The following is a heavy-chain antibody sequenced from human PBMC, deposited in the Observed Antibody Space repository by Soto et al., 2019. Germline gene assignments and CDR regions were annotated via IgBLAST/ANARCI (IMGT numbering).Heavy chain of an antibody. V-gene: IGHV1-2*04. Sequence: GASVKVSCKASGYTFTSYYMHWVRQAPGQGLEWMGWINPNSGGTNYAQKFQGWVTMTRDTSISTAYMELSRLRSDDTAVYYCAATEQHRPYYFDYWGQGTLVTVSS. CDR3: AATEQHRPYYFDY. CDR1: GYTFTSYY. CDR2: INPNSGGT. D-gene: IGHD6-13*01. J-gene: IGHJ4*02.